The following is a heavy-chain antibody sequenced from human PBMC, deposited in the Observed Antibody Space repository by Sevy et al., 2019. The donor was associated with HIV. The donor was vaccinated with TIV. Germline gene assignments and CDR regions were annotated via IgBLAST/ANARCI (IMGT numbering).Heavy chain of an antibody. D-gene: IGHD3-16*02. V-gene: IGHV3-7*03. CDR3: ESSVHADTSAYRSFDV. CDR1: GFTFSDHW. Sequence: GGSLRLSCAASGFTFSDHWMTWVRQAPGKGLEWVANIHQDGSEENYVGSVKGRFTISRDNAKNSLYLQMNSLRAEETGVYYYESSVHADTSAYRSFDVWGQGTMVTVSS. CDR2: IHQDGSEE. J-gene: IGHJ3*01.